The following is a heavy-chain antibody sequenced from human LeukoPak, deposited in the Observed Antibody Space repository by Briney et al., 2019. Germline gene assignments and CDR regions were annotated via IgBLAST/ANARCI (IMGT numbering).Heavy chain of an antibody. J-gene: IGHJ4*02. V-gene: IGHV3-9*03. Sequence: SGRSLRLSCAASGFTFDDYAMHWVRQAPGKGLEWVSGISWNSGSIGYADSVKGRFTISRDNAKNSLYLQMNSLRAEDMALYYCAKVHPGRYNWNELFYFDYWGQGTLVTVSS. CDR1: GFTFDDYA. CDR2: ISWNSGSI. D-gene: IGHD1-1*01. CDR3: AKVHPGRYNWNELFYFDY.